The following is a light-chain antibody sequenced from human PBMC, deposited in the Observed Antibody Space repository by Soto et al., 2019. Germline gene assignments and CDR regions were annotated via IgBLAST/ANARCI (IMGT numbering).Light chain of an antibody. Sequence: QSVRTQPPSVSGAPGQRVTMSCTGSSSNIGAGYDVHWYQQLPGTAPKLLIYGNSNRPSGVPDRFSGSKSGTSASLAITGLQAEDEADYYCQSYDSSLSAVFGGGTQLTVL. CDR1: SSNIGAGYD. CDR3: QSYDSSLSAV. V-gene: IGLV1-40*01. CDR2: GNS. J-gene: IGLJ7*01.